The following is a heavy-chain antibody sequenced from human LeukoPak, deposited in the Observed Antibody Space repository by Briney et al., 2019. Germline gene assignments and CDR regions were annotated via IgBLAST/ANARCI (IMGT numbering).Heavy chain of an antibody. V-gene: IGHV3-7*04. Sequence: PGGSQRLSCAASGFTFSSYWMSWVRQPLGKGLEWVANINQAGSEKYYVDSVKGRFTISRDNAKNSLYLQMNSLRAEDTAVYYCARDLALWFDYWGQGALVTVSS. CDR3: ARDLALWFDY. CDR2: INQAGSEK. J-gene: IGHJ5*01. CDR1: GFTFSSYW.